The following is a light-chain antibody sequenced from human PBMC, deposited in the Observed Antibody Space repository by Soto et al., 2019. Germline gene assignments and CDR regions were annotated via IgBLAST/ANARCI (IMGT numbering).Light chain of an antibody. CDR2: EVS. Sequence: QSALTQPPSASGSPGQSVTISCTGTSSDVGGYNYVSWYQQRPGKAPKLMIYEVSKRPSGVPNRFSGSRSGNTASLTVSGLRAGDEVGYHCSADAGSNTPVVFAGGTKPTV. CDR3: SADAGSNTPVV. V-gene: IGLV2-8*01. CDR1: SSDVGGYNY. J-gene: IGLJ2*01.